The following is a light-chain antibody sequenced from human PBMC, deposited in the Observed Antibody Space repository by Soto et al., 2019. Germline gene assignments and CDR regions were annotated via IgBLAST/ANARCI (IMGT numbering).Light chain of an antibody. V-gene: IGKV2-24*01. CDR1: QSLVHSDGNTY. CDR3: MQNPQSPVS. CDR2: KIS. J-gene: IGKJ3*01. Sequence: DIVLTQTPLYSSVTLGQPASISCRSSQSLVHSDGNTYLSWLQQRPGQPPRLLIYKISKRFSGVPNMFSSSGARTDFALKISRVEAEDGGVYFWMQNPQSPVSFGPGSKVDIK.